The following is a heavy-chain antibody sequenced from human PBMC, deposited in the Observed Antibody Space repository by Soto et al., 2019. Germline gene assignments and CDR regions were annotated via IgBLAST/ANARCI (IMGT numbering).Heavy chain of an antibody. V-gene: IGHV1-2*02. Sequence: ASVKVSCKASGYTFTGYYMHWVRQAPGQGLEWMGWINPNRGGTNYAQKFQGRVTMTRDTSISTAYMELSRLRSDDTAVYYCASHYYDSSGYLPLDYWGQGTLVTVSS. CDR2: INPNRGGT. J-gene: IGHJ4*02. D-gene: IGHD3-22*01. CDR1: GYTFTGYY. CDR3: ASHYYDSSGYLPLDY.